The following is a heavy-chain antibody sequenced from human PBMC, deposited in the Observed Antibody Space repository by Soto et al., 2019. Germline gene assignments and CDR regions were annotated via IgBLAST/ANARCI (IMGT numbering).Heavy chain of an antibody. V-gene: IGHV3-48*01. CDR2: ISSSSSTI. CDR1: GFTFSSYS. CDR3: ARDKGRSPLDY. Sequence: EVQLVESGGGLVQPGGSLRLSCAASGFTFSSYSMNWVRQAPGKGLEWVSYISSSSSTIYYADSVKGRFTISRDNAKNSLYLQMNSLRAEDTAVYYCARDKGRSPLDYWGQGILVTVSS. J-gene: IGHJ4*02. D-gene: IGHD2-15*01.